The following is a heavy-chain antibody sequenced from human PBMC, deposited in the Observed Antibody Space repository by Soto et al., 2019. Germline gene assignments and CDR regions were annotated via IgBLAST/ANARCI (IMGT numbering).Heavy chain of an antibody. D-gene: IGHD3-22*01. CDR1: EGTFSGDA. CDR3: ASSMIVVVISAFDI. V-gene: IGHV1-69*13. Sequence: ASVKGSFRASEGTFSGDASSWVRQAPGQGLEWMGGIIPIFGTANYAQKFQGRVTITADESTSTAYMELSSLRSEDTAVYYCASSMIVVVISAFDIWGQGTMVTFSS. CDR2: IIPIFGTA. J-gene: IGHJ3*02.